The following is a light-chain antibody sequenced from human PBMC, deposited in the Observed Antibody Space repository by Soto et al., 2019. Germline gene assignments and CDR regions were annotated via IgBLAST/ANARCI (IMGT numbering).Light chain of an antibody. CDR3: QSYDASNQV. Sequence: NFMLTQPHSVSESPGKTVTISRTRSSGNIASNYVQWYQQRPGSAPTTVIYEDNQRPSGVPDRFSGSIDSSSNSAALTISGLKTEDEADYYCQSYDASNQVFGGGTKLTVL. J-gene: IGLJ3*02. V-gene: IGLV6-57*03. CDR2: EDN. CDR1: SGNIASNY.